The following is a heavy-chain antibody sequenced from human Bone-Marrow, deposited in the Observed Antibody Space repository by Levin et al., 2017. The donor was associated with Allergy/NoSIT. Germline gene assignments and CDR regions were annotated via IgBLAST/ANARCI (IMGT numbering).Heavy chain of an antibody. Sequence: SETLSLTCAVSGVSISSYHWSWIRQLPGKGLGWIGYFHYIGGTNYSPSLKSRVTISVDTSKNQFSLNLSSVTAATTPVYFCARVNAVVRCFGTLDVWGQGTTVAVSS. D-gene: IGHD3-10*01. CDR2: FHYIGGT. J-gene: IGHJ6*02. V-gene: IGHV4-59*01. CDR1: GVSISSYH. CDR3: ARVNAVVRCFGTLDV.